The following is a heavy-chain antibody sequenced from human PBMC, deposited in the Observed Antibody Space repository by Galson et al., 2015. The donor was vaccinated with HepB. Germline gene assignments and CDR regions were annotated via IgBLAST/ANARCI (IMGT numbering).Heavy chain of an antibody. CDR3: AKDRTGSSGWYGYSDY. D-gene: IGHD6-19*01. Sequence: SLRLSCAASGFTFSSYAMSWVRQAPGKGLEWVSAINGSGGSTYYADSVKGRFTISRDNSKNTLYLQMNSLGAEDTAVYYCAKDRTGSSGWYGYSDYWGQGTLVTVSS. J-gene: IGHJ4*02. CDR1: GFTFSSYA. CDR2: INGSGGST. V-gene: IGHV3-23*01.